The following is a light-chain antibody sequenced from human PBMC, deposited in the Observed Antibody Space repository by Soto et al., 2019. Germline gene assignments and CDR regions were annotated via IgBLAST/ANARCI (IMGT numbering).Light chain of an antibody. V-gene: IGKV3-20*01. CDR3: QQYCGTPYT. CDR2: GAS. J-gene: IGKJ2*01. Sequence: EIVLTQSPGTLSLSPGERATLSCRASQSVRSNYLAWYQQKPGQAPRLLIYGASSRATGLPDRFSGTGSATDFTLTIIRLEPDDFAVYYCQQYCGTPYTFGQGTKLEIK. CDR1: QSVRSNY.